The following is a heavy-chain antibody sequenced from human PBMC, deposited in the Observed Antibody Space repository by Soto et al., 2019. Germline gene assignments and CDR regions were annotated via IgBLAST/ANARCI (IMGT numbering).Heavy chain of an antibody. V-gene: IGHV2-5*02. Sequence: QITLKESGPTLVKPTQTLTLTCTFSGFSLSTSGEGVGWIRQPPGKALEWLALIFWDDDLRSSPSLKSRLTVTKDTSKNQVVLAMTNVDPVDTATYDCAHVKRSNNWWFDYWGQGTLVTVSS. CDR1: GFSLSTSGEG. D-gene: IGHD6-13*01. CDR3: AHVKRSNNWWFDY. CDR2: IFWDDDL. J-gene: IGHJ4*02.